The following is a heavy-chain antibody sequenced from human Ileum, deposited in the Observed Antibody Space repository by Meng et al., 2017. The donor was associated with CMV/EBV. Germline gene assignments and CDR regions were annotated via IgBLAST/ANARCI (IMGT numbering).Heavy chain of an antibody. D-gene: IGHD2-15*01. V-gene: IGHV4-30-4*08. CDR1: GGSISCGDYY. CDR2: IYYRGST. Sequence: VHGQESGPGMVTPSQTLSPDCTALGGSISCGDYYWGWIRQPPGKGLEWIGYIYYRGSTYYNPSLKSRVTISVDTSKNQFSLKLSSVTAADTAVYYCARQRGYCSGGSCYHFDYWGQGTLVTVSS. J-gene: IGHJ4*02. CDR3: ARQRGYCSGGSCYHFDY.